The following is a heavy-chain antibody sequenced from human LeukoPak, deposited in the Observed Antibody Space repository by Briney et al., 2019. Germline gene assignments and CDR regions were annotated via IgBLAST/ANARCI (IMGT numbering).Heavy chain of an antibody. CDR1: GYTFTSYG. D-gene: IGHD6-19*01. V-gene: IGHV1-18*04. Sequence: ASVKVSCKASGYTFTSYGISWVRQAPGQGLEWMGWISAYNGNTNYAQKLQGRVTMTSDPSTSTAYMELRSLRSYDTAVYYCARETVALDYWGQGSLVTVSS. CDR3: ARETVALDY. CDR2: ISAYNGNT. J-gene: IGHJ4*02.